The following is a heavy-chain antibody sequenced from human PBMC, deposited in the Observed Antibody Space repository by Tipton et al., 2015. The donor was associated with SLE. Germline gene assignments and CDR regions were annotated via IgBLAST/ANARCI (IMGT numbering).Heavy chain of an antibody. Sequence: TLSLTCTVSGGSFSGYAWSWVRQPPGKGLEWIGEVSHTRSTNYNPSLKSRGPISLDTSNNQFSLKLSSVTAADTAVYYCARRRGGYAGFDLWGRGTLVTVSS. CDR1: GGSFSGYA. CDR2: VSHTRST. D-gene: IGHD5-12*01. J-gene: IGHJ2*01. CDR3: ARRRGGYAGFDL. V-gene: IGHV4-34*01.